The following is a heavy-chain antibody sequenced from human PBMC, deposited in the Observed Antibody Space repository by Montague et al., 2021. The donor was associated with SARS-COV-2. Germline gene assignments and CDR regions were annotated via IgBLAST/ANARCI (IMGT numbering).Heavy chain of an antibody. CDR3: ARAQNTCFIANCVNYFDV. V-gene: IGHV4-59*01. CDR1: GGSTSNYY. D-gene: IGHD1-1*01. J-gene: IGHJ4*02. CDR2: IFYTGST. Sequence: SETRSLTCSVSGGSTSNYYWTWIRQSPGKGLQWIGYIFYTGSTKFNPSLKTRVSLSLDTPKNHFSLHLSSVTAADTAIYFCARAQNTCFIANCVNYFDVWGLGALVTVSS.